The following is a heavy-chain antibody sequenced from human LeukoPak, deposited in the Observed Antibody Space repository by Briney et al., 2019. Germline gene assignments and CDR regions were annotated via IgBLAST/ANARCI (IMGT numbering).Heavy chain of an antibody. Sequence: GGTLRLSCAASGLTFNTYNMNWVRQPPGKGLEWISDITPSSTAIYSADSVKGRFTTSRDNAKNFLYLQMNSLRGEDTAVYYCARTYYDILTGYIPYFDYWGRGILVTVSS. CDR1: GLTFNTYN. J-gene: IGHJ4*02. V-gene: IGHV3-21*01. CDR3: ARTYYDILTGYIPYFDY. CDR2: ITPSSTAI. D-gene: IGHD3-9*01.